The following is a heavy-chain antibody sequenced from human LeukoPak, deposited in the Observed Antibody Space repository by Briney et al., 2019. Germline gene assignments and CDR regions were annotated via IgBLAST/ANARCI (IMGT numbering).Heavy chain of an antibody. CDR1: GFTFSSYA. CDR3: ARDRRGESHYYYGMDV. D-gene: IGHD4-17*01. J-gene: IGHJ6*02. CDR2: ISYDGSNK. Sequence: PGRSLRHSCAASGFTFSSYAMHWVRQAPGKGLEWVAVISYDGSNKYYADSVKGRFTISRDNSKNTLYLQMNSLRAEDTAVYYCARDRRGESHYYYGMDVWGQGTTVTVSS. V-gene: IGHV3-30-3*01.